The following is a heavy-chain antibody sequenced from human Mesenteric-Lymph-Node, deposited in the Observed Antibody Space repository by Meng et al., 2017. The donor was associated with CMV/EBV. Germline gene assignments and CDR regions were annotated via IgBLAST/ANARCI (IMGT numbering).Heavy chain of an antibody. CDR2: IYYSGST. J-gene: IGHJ4*02. Sequence: SETLSLTCTVFGGSVSSGSYYCSWIRQPPGKGLEWIGYIYYSGSTNYNPSLKSRVTISVDTSKNQFSLKLSSVTAADTAVYYCARATSNYDYFDYWGQGSLVTVSS. CDR1: GGSVSSGSYY. D-gene: IGHD4-11*01. CDR3: ARATSNYDYFDY. V-gene: IGHV4-61*01.